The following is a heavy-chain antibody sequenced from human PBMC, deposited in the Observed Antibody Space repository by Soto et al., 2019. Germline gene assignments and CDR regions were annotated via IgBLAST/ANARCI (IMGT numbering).Heavy chain of an antibody. CDR3: ARGLRYSNYSHGY. CDR2: ISTYNGNT. Sequence: ASVKVSCKTSGYTFTNFGISWVRQAPGQGLEWMGWISTYNGNTGYAQKFQGRVTMTRNTSISTAYMELSSLRSEDTAVYYCARGLRYSNYSHGYWGQGTLVTVSS. J-gene: IGHJ4*02. CDR1: GYTFTNFG. D-gene: IGHD4-4*01. V-gene: IGHV1-8*01.